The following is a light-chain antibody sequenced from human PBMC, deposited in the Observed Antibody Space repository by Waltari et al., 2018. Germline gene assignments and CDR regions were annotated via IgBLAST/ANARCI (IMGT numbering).Light chain of an antibody. Sequence: EVVMTQSPATLSVSPGEVATVSCRASQSVRTNVAWYQQTPGQAPRLLIYGASTRATGIPDRFSGSGSGTEFILTISSLQSEDFAVYYCQQYNNWPPWTFGQGTKVEIK. J-gene: IGKJ1*01. CDR2: GAS. V-gene: IGKV3-15*01. CDR1: QSVRTN. CDR3: QQYNNWPPWT.